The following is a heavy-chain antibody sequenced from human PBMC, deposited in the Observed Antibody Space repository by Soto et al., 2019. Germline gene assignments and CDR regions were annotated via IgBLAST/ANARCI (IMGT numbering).Heavy chain of an antibody. CDR2: IYYSGST. V-gene: IGHV4-61*01. CDR1: RGSVSSGSYY. J-gene: IGHJ4*02. D-gene: IGHD4-17*01. CDR3: ARVRYGGTTYYFDY. Sequence: SETLSLTCTVSRGSVSSGSYYWTWIRQPPGKGLEWIGYIYYSGSTNYNPSLKSRVTISVDTSKNQFSLKLSSVTAADTAVYYCARVRYGGTTYYFDYWGQGTLVTVSS.